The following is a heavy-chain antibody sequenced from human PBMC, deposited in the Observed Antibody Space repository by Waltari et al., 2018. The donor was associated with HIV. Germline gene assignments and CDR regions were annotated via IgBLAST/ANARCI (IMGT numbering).Heavy chain of an antibody. V-gene: IGHV4-4*07. CDR3: ARVRARRGDYVAFDI. Sequence: QVQLQESGPGLVKPSETLSLTCTVSGGSISSYYWSWIRQPAGKGLEWIGRIYTSGSTNYNPSLKSRVTMSVDTSKNQFSLKLSSVTAADTAVYYCARVRARRGDYVAFDIWGQGTMVTVSS. J-gene: IGHJ3*02. D-gene: IGHD4-17*01. CDR2: IYTSGST. CDR1: GGSISSYY.